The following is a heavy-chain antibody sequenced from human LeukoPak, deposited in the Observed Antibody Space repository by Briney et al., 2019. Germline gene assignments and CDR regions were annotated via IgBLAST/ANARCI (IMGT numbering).Heavy chain of an antibody. CDR3: ARGRRITMVRGVTKGNWFDP. V-gene: IGHV4-4*02. CDR1: GGSLTINSW. Sequence: SETLSLTCDVSGGSLTINSWWSWVRQPPGKGLEWIGEISHSGRTNYNPSLKSRVTMSVDKSKDQLSLALSAVTAADTAVYYCARGRRITMVRGVTKGNWFDPWGQGTLVTVSS. D-gene: IGHD3-10*01. CDR2: ISHSGRT. J-gene: IGHJ5*02.